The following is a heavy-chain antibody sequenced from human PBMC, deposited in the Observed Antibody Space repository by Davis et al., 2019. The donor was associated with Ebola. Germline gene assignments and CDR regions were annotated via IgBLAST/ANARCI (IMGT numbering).Heavy chain of an antibody. J-gene: IGHJ4*02. CDR2: INHSGST. CDR3: AGTIFGVAPPYFDY. V-gene: IGHV4-34*01. Sequence: SETLSLTCAVYCGSFSGYYWSWIRQPPGKGLEWIGEINHSGSTNYNPSLKSRVTISVDTSKNQFSLKLSSVTAADTAVYYCAGTIFGVAPPYFDYWGQGTLVTVSS. CDR1: CGSFSGYY. D-gene: IGHD3-3*01.